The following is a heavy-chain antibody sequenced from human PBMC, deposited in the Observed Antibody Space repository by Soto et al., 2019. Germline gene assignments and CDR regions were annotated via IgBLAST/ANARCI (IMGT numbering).Heavy chain of an antibody. J-gene: IGHJ4*02. CDR2: IDPSDSYI. Sequence: GESLKISCKGSGYSVTSCWISWVRQLPGKGLEWMGRIDPSDSYIDYSPSFQGQFTISTDKSITTAYLQWSSLKASDTAMYYCARRGTYRSGWHYWGQGTLVTVSS. V-gene: IGHV5-10-1*04. CDR1: GYSVTSCW. CDR3: ARRGTYRSGWHY. D-gene: IGHD6-19*01.